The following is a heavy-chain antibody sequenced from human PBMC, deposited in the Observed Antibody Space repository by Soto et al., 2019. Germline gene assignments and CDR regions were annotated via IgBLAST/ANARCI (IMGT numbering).Heavy chain of an antibody. CDR3: ARATLFVAAAFY. J-gene: IGHJ4*02. CDR1: GFTFSSYA. Sequence: QVQLVESGGGVVQPGRSLRLSCAASGFTFSSYAMHWVRQAPGKGLEWVAVISYDGSNKYYADSVKGRFTISRDNSKNTLYLQMNSLRAEDTAVYYCARATLFVAAAFYWGQGTLVTDSS. V-gene: IGHV3-30-3*01. D-gene: IGHD6-13*01. CDR2: ISYDGSNK.